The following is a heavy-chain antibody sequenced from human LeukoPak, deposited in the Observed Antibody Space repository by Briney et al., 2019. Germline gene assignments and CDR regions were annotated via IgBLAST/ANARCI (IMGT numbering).Heavy chain of an antibody. V-gene: IGHV4-59*01. CDR2: IYYSGST. D-gene: IGHD3-22*01. CDR1: GGSISSYY. J-gene: IGHJ3*02. CDR3: ARENDSSGYAFDI. Sequence: SETLSLTCTVSGGSISSYYWSWIRQPPGKGLEWIGYIYYSGSTNYNPSPKSRVTISVDTSKNQFSLKLSSVTAADTAVYYCARENDSSGYAFDIWGQGTMVTVSS.